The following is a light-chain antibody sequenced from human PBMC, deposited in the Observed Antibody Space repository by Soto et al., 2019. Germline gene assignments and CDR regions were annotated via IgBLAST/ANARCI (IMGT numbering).Light chain of an antibody. V-gene: IGKV3-20*01. Sequence: EIVLTHSPGTLSLSPGERATLSCRASQIVNNNYLAWYQQKPGQAPRLLIYGASTRATGIPARFSGSGSGTDFTLTISRLEPEDFAVYYCQQYGSSLWTFGQGTKVDIK. J-gene: IGKJ1*01. CDR1: QIVNNNY. CDR2: GAS. CDR3: QQYGSSLWT.